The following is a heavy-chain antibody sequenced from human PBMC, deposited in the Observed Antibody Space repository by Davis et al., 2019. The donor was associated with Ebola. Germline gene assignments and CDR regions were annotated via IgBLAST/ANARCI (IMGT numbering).Heavy chain of an antibody. J-gene: IGHJ6*02. D-gene: IGHD3-3*01. CDR1: GFSFSRYW. CDR2: IDSDGSST. Sequence: GESLKISCATPGFSFSRYWMHWVRQGPGNRLVWVSRIDSDGSSTTYADSVKGRVTISRDNSKNTLYLQMNSLRAEDTAAYYCARDLGDFPSYGMDVWGQGTTVTVSS. V-gene: IGHV3-74*01. CDR3: ARDLGDFPSYGMDV.